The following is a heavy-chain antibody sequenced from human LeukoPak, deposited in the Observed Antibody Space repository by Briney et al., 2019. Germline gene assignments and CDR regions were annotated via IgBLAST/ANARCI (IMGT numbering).Heavy chain of an antibody. Sequence: ASLKLSCKASGYTFTGYYMHWVRQAPGQGLEWVGGINPNSGGTNYAQKFQGRVTMTRDTSISTAYMELSRLRSDDTAVYYCAGKKILGYCSSTSCYLPDYYYYGMDVWGQGTTVTVSS. CDR3: AGKKILGYCSSTSCYLPDYYYYGMDV. V-gene: IGHV1-2*02. CDR2: INPNSGGT. CDR1: GYTFTGYY. J-gene: IGHJ6*02. D-gene: IGHD2-2*01.